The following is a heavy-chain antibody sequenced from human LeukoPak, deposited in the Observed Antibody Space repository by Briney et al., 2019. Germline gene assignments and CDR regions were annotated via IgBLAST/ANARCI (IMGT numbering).Heavy chain of an antibody. Sequence: PGGSLRLSCAASGFTFSSYEMNWVRQAPGKGLEWVSYISSSGSTIYYADSVKGRFTISRDNAKNSLYLQMNSLRAEDTAVYYCARDAQPYYYDSSNWFDPWGQGTLVTVSS. J-gene: IGHJ5*02. D-gene: IGHD3-22*01. V-gene: IGHV3-48*03. CDR3: ARDAQPYYYDSSNWFDP. CDR1: GFTFSSYE. CDR2: ISSSGSTI.